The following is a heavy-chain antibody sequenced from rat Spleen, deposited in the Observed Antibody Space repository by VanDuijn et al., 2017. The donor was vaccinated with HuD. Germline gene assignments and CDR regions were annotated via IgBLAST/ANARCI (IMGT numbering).Heavy chain of an antibody. D-gene: IGHD4-3*01. Sequence: VQLKESGPGLVQPSQTLSLTCTVSGFSLTSYHVSWVRQPPGKSLVWMGTIWTGGGTNYNSAVQSRLSISRDTSKSQVFLKMNSLQPEDTGTYHCARHPPSFGVRGFDYWGQGVMVTVSS. CDR1: GFSLTSYH. CDR3: ARHPPSFGVRGFDY. J-gene: IGHJ2*01. V-gene: IGHV2-72*01. CDR2: IWTGGGT.